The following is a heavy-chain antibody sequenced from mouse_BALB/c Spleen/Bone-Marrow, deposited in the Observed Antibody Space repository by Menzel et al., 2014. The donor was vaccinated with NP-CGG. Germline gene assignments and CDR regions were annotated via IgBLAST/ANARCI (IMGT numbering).Heavy chain of an antibody. CDR2: ISDGGGST. V-gene: IGHV5-12*02. CDR1: GFTLSDYY. CDR3: ARQGYYGSSYWFFDV. D-gene: IGHD1-1*01. Sequence: EVKLVESGGVLVQPGGSLKLSCATSGFTLSDYYMYWVRQTPEKRLEWVAHISDGGGSTYYPDTVKGRFTISRDNAKNTLYLQMSRLKSEDTAMYYCARQGYYGSSYWFFDVWGAGTTVTVSS. J-gene: IGHJ1*01.